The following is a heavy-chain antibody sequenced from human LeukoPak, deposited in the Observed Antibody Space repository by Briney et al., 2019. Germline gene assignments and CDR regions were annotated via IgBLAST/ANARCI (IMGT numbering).Heavy chain of an antibody. D-gene: IGHD3-16*01. Sequence: GGSLRLSCAASGFTFSSYGMHWVRLAPGKGLEWVAVISYDGSNKYYADSVKGRFTISRDNSKNTLYLQMNSLRGEDSAVYYCGKINNYDDYWGQGTLVTVSS. CDR2: ISYDGSNK. V-gene: IGHV3-30*18. CDR3: GKINNYDDY. J-gene: IGHJ4*02. CDR1: GFTFSSYG.